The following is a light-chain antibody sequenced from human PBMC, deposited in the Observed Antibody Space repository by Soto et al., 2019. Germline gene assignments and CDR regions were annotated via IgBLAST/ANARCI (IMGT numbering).Light chain of an antibody. Sequence: EIVLTQSPGTLSLSPGERATLSCRASQSVSSNYLVWYQQKPGQAPRLLIHGASSRATGIPDRFSGSGSGTDFPLTISGLEPEDFAGYYCQQYGSSPPWTFGQGPKVEIK. CDR1: QSVSSNY. CDR2: GAS. CDR3: QQYGSSPPWT. V-gene: IGKV3-20*01. J-gene: IGKJ1*01.